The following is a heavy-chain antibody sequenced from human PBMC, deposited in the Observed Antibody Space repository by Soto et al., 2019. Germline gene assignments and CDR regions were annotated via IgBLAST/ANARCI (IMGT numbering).Heavy chain of an antibody. D-gene: IGHD3-10*01. CDR3: ARADGSGSYYTY. V-gene: IGHV3-11*01. CDR1: RFTFSDYY. J-gene: IGHJ4*02. Sequence: SLRLSCAASRFTFSDYYMSWIRQAPGKGLEWVSYISTSGNTKYYADSVKGRFTISRDNAKNSLYLQMNSLRAEDTAVYYCARADGSGSYYTYWGQGTLVTVSS. CDR2: ISTSGNTK.